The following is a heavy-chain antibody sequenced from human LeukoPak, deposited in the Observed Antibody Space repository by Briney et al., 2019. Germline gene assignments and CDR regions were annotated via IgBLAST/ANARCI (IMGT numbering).Heavy chain of an antibody. CDR3: ARDLDSNYADY. D-gene: IGHD1-7*01. J-gene: IGHJ4*02. V-gene: IGHV4-39*07. Sequence: SQTLSLTCTVSGGSISSSSYYWGWIRQPPGKGLEWIGSIYYSGSTYYNPSLKSRVTISVDTSKNQFSLKLSSVTAADTAVYYCARDLDSNYADYWGQGTLVTVSS. CDR1: GGSISSSSYY. CDR2: IYYSGST.